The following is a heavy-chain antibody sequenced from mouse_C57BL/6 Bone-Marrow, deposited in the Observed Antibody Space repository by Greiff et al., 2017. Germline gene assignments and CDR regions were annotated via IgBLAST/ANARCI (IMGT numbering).Heavy chain of an antibody. CDR1: GYTFTSYW. CDR2: IDPSDSYP. D-gene: IGHD2-4*01. Sequence: QVQLQQPGAELVMPGASVKLSCKASGYTFTSYWMHWVKQRPGQGLEWIGEIDPSDSYPNYNQKFKGKSTLTVDKSSSTAYMQLSSLTSEDSAVYYCARNYDYDVEFAYWGQGTLVTVSA. CDR3: ARNYDYDVEFAY. V-gene: IGHV1-69*01. J-gene: IGHJ3*01.